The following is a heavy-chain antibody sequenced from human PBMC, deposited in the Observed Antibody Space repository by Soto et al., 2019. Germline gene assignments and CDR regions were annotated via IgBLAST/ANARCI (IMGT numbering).Heavy chain of an antibody. CDR1: GGSISTVSGASISSYY. V-gene: IGHV4-61*01. Sequence: PSETLSLTCTVSGGSISTVSGASISSYYWSWIRQPPGKGLEWIGYIYYSGSTNYNPSLKSRISISVDTSKNQFSLKLSSVTAADTAVYYCAESYYDFWSDVYYYYMDVWGKGTTVTVSS. J-gene: IGHJ6*03. CDR3: AESYYDFWSDVYYYYMDV. CDR2: IYYSGST. D-gene: IGHD3-3*01.